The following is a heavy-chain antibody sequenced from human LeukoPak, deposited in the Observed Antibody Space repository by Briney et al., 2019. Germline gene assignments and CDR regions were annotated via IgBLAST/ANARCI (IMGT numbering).Heavy chain of an antibody. V-gene: IGHV3-23*01. CDR1: GFTFSSYA. CDR2: ISGSGGST. J-gene: IGHJ4*02. CDR3: AKDRGTAMVPYYFDY. D-gene: IGHD5-18*01. Sequence: GGALRLSCAASGFTFSSYAMSWVRQAPGKGLEWVSAISGSGGSTYYADSVKGRFTISRDNSKNTLYLQMNSLRAEDTAVYYCAKDRGTAMVPYYFDYWGQGTLVTVSS.